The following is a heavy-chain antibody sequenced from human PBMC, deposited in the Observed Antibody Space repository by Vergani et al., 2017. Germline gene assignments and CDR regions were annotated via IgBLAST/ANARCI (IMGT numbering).Heavy chain of an antibody. D-gene: IGHD5-12*01. CDR1: GFTFSSYA. Sequence: EVQLLESGGGLVQPGGSLRLSCAASGFTFSSYAMSWVRQAPGKGLEWVSAISGSGGSTYYADSVKGRFTLSRDNSKNTLYLQMNSLRAEDTAVYYCAKDLSRGYSGYDPPTLFDYWGQGTLVTVSS. V-gene: IGHV3-23*01. J-gene: IGHJ4*02. CDR2: ISGSGGST. CDR3: AKDLSRGYSGYDPPTLFDY.